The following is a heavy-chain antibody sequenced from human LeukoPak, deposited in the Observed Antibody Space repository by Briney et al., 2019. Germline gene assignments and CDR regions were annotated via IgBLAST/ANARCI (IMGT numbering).Heavy chain of an antibody. V-gene: IGHV4-38-2*02. Sequence: PSETLSLTCTVSGYSISSGYYWGWIRQPPGKGLEWIGSIYHSGSTYYNPSLESRVTISVDTSKNQLSLKLSSVTAADTAVYYCARDRSGSPLDAFDIWGQGTMVTVSS. J-gene: IGHJ3*02. CDR3: ARDRSGSPLDAFDI. CDR2: IYHSGST. D-gene: IGHD1-26*01. CDR1: GYSISSGYY.